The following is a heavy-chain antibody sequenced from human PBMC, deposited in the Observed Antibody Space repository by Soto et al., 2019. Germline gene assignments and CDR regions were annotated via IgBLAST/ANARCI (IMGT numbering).Heavy chain of an antibody. Sequence: ASVKVSCKVSGYTLTELAMHWVRQAPGKGLEWMGGFDPEDGETIYAQKFQGRVTMTEDTSTDTAYMELSSLRSEDTAVYYCATIENYYGSGSYPGLDYWGQGTLVTVS. CDR1: GYTLTELA. CDR3: ATIENYYGSGSYPGLDY. V-gene: IGHV1-24*01. J-gene: IGHJ4*02. CDR2: FDPEDGET. D-gene: IGHD3-10*01.